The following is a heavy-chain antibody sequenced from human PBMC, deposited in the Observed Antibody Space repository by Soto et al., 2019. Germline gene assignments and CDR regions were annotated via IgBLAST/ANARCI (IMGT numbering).Heavy chain of an antibody. CDR3: ARFRRNYFGD. J-gene: IGHJ4*02. CDR2: INYVGRT. Sequence: SETLSLTCTGSGDSKSGFCWTWLRQTPGKGLEWIGYINYVGRTSYYSPSLQSRVTISLDSSKNQFSLILSSVTAADTAVYFCARFRRNYFGDWGQGTQVTVS. V-gene: IGHV4-59*01. CDR1: GDSKSGFC. D-gene: IGHD3-10*01.